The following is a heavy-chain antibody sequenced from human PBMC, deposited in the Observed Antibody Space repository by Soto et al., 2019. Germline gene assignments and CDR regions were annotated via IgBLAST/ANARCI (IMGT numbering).Heavy chain of an antibody. V-gene: IGHV1-69*01. Sequence: QVQLVQSGAEVKKPGSSVKVSCKASGGTFSSYAISWVRQAPGQGLEWMGGIIPIFGTANYAQKFQGRVTITADESTSTAYMERSSRRSEDTAVYYCARGGTTYYDFWGTDFDYWGQGTLVTVSS. J-gene: IGHJ4*02. CDR2: IIPIFGTA. CDR3: ARGGTTYYDFWGTDFDY. CDR1: GGTFSSYA. D-gene: IGHD3-3*01.